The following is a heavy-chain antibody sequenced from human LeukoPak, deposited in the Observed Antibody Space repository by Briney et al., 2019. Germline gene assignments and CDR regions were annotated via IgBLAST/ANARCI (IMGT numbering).Heavy chain of an antibody. D-gene: IGHD5-18*01. J-gene: IGHJ4*02. Sequence: GGSLRLSCAASGFTFSSYSMNWVRQAPGRGLEWVSSISSSSSYIYYADSVKGRFTISRDNAKNSLYLRMNSLRAEDTAVYYCARDGGDSYGYPPVDYWGQGTLVTVSS. CDR3: ARDGGDSYGYPPVDY. CDR2: ISSSSSYI. V-gene: IGHV3-21*01. CDR1: GFTFSSYS.